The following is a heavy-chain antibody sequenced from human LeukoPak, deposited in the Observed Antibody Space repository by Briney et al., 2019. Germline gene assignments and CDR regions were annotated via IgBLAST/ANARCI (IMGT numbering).Heavy chain of an antibody. D-gene: IGHD2-8*02. J-gene: IGHJ4*02. CDR1: GGTLSSYA. CDR2: IIPIFGTA. V-gene: IGHV1-69*13. Sequence: SVKVSCKASGGTLSSYAISWVRQAPGQGLEWMGGIIPIFGTANYAQKFQGRVTITADESTSTAYMELSSLRSEDTAVYYCARDSYTGGSLDYWGQGTLVTVSS. CDR3: ARDSYTGGSLDY.